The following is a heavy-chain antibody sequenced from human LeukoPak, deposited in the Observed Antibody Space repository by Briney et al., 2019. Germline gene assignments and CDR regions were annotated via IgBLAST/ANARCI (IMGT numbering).Heavy chain of an antibody. Sequence: QAGGSLRLSCAAPGFTISGFWMHSVRQVPGEGLVWVARMNSAGTTINYADSVKGRFTISRDNVRNTLHLQMNNLSLEDTAVYFCIREVQVRASASLGLWGRGTLVTVSS. J-gene: IGHJ4*01. CDR1: GFTISGFW. D-gene: IGHD1-1*01. CDR3: IREVQVRASASLGL. V-gene: IGHV3-74*01. CDR2: MNSAGTTI.